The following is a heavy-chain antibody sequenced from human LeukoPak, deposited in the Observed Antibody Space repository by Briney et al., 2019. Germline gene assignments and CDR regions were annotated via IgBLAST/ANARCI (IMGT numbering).Heavy chain of an antibody. D-gene: IGHD4-23*01. V-gene: IGHV3-30*18. J-gene: IGHJ4*02. Sequence: GGSPRLSCAASGFTFSSYGMHWVRQAPGKGLEWVAVISYDGSNKYYADSVKGRFTISRDNSKNTLYLQMNSLRAEDTAVYYCAKDRDYGGQLGYWGQGTLVTVSS. CDR2: ISYDGSNK. CDR1: GFTFSSYG. CDR3: AKDRDYGGQLGY.